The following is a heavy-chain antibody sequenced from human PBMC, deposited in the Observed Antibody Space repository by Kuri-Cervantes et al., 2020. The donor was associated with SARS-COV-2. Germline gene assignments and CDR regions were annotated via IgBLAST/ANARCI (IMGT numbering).Heavy chain of an antibody. J-gene: IGHJ6*02. D-gene: IGHD3-22*01. Sequence: ASVKVSCKASGYTFTGYYMHWVRQAPGQGREWMGWINPNSGGTNYAQKFQGWVTMTRDTSISTAYMELSRLRSDDTAVYYCARDLDSSGYGYYYYGMDVWGQGTTVTVSS. CDR3: ARDLDSSGYGYYYYGMDV. CDR1: GYTFTGYY. V-gene: IGHV1-2*04. CDR2: INPNSGGT.